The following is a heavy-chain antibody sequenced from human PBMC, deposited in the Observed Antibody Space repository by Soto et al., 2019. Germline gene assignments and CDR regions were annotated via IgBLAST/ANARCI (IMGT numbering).Heavy chain of an antibody. Sequence: ASVQVSCKASGYTFTSYGISWVRQAPGQGLEWMGWISAYNGNTNYAQKLQGRVTMTTDTSTSTAYLELRSLRSDDTAVYYCARDEAIKTIIVVPAASLFDYWGQGTLVTVSS. CDR1: GYTFTSYG. CDR3: ARDEAIKTIIVVPAASLFDY. D-gene: IGHD2-2*01. J-gene: IGHJ4*02. V-gene: IGHV1-18*01. CDR2: ISAYNGNT.